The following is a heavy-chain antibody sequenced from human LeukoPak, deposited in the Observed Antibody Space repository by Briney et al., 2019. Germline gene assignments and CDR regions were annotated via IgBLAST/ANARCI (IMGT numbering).Heavy chain of an antibody. D-gene: IGHD2/OR15-2a*01. CDR2: ISSSSSYI. CDR3: ASPSSPNDAFDI. V-gene: IGHV3-21*01. J-gene: IGHJ3*02. Sequence: GGSLRLSCAASGLTFSSYSMNWVRQAPGKGLEWVSSISSSSSYIYYADSVKGRFTISRDNAKNSLYLQMNSLRAEDTAVYYCASPSSPNDAFDIWGQGTMVTVSS. CDR1: GLTFSSYS.